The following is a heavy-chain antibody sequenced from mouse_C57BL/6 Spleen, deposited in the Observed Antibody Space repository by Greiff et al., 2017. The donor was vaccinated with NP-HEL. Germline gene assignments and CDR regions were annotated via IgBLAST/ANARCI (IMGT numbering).Heavy chain of an antibody. J-gene: IGHJ4*01. V-gene: IGHV1-61*01. CDR2: IYPSDSET. CDR1: GYTFTSYW. CDR3: AREGPYSNYVAMDY. D-gene: IGHD2-5*01. Sequence: VQLQQSGAELVRPGSSVKLSCKASGYTFTSYWMDWVKQRPGQSLEWIGNIYPSDSETHYNQKFKDKATLTVDKSSSTAYMQLSSLTSEDSAVYYCAREGPYSNYVAMDYWGQGTSVTVSS.